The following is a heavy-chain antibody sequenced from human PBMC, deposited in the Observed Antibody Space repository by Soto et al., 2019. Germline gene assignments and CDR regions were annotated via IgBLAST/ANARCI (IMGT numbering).Heavy chain of an antibody. V-gene: IGHV4-30-2*01. CDR1: GGSISSGGYS. Sequence: SETLSLTCAVSGGSISSGGYSWSWIRQPPGKGLEWIGYIYHSGSTYYNPSLKSRVTISVDRSKNQFSLKLSSVTAADTAVYYCARSKGLPYNWFDPWGQGTLVTVSS. CDR3: ARSKGLPYNWFDP. D-gene: IGHD5-18*01. J-gene: IGHJ5*02. CDR2: IYHSGST.